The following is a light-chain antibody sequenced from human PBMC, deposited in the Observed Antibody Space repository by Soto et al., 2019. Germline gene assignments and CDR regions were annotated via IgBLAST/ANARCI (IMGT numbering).Light chain of an antibody. V-gene: IGKV3-11*01. J-gene: IGKJ1*01. CDR1: QSVSSN. CDR2: DAS. CDR3: QQRSNWPWT. Sequence: EIVLTQSPGTLSLSPGERATHSCRASQSVSSNLAWYQQKPGQAPRLLIYDASNRATGIPARFSGSGSGTDFTLTISSLEPEDFAVYYCQQRSNWPWTFGQRTKVDIK.